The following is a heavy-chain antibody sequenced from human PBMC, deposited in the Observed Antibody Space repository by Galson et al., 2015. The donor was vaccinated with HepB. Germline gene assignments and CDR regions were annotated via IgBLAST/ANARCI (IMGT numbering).Heavy chain of an antibody. J-gene: IGHJ4*02. Sequence: SVKVSCKASGGTFSSYAISWVRQAPGQGLEWMGGIIPIFGTANYAQKFQGRVTITADESTSTAYMELSSLRSEDTAVYYCARGGNNWNDPRRHFDYWGQGTLVTVSS. CDR3: ARGGNNWNDPRRHFDY. D-gene: IGHD1-1*01. CDR1: GGTFSSYA. CDR2: IIPIFGTA. V-gene: IGHV1-69*13.